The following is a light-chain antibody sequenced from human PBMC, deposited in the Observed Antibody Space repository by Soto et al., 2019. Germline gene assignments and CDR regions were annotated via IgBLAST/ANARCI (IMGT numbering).Light chain of an antibody. CDR3: QQYNNWPPLT. Sequence: EIVMTQSPATLSVSPGERATLSCRASQSVSSNLAWYQQKPGQAPRLLIYGASTRATGIPARFSGSGSATDFTLTISSRQSEDFAVYYCQQYNNWPPLTFGGGTKVELK. J-gene: IGKJ4*01. CDR1: QSVSSN. V-gene: IGKV3-15*01. CDR2: GAS.